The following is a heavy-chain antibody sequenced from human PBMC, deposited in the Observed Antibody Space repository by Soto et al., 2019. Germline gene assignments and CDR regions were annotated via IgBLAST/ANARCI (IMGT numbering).Heavy chain of an antibody. V-gene: IGHV1-69*13. Sequence: SVQVSCKASGGTFSSYAISWVRQAPGQGLEWMGGIIPIFGTANYAQKFQGRVTITADESTSTAYMELSSLRSEDTAVYYCARDQYRYDILTGDYPGGYYYYGMDVWGKATTVTVS. D-gene: IGHD3-9*01. J-gene: IGHJ6*04. CDR2: IIPIFGTA. CDR1: GGTFSSYA. CDR3: ARDQYRYDILTGDYPGGYYYYGMDV.